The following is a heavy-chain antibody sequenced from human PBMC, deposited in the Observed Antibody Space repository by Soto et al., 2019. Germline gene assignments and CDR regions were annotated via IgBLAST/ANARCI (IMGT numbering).Heavy chain of an antibody. J-gene: IGHJ3*02. Sequence: PSETLSLTCAVSGGSISSSNWWSWVRQPPGKGLEWIGEIYHSGSTNYNPSLKSRVTISVDKSKNQFSLKLSSVTAADTAVYYCARAGLGERYCSGGSCYDAFDIWGQGTMVTVSS. V-gene: IGHV4-4*02. CDR3: ARAGLGERYCSGGSCYDAFDI. D-gene: IGHD2-15*01. CDR2: IYHSGST. CDR1: GGSISSSNW.